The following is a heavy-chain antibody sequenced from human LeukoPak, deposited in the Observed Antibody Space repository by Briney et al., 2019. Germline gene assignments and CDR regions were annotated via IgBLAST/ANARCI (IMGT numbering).Heavy chain of an antibody. Sequence: ASVKVSCKASGYTFTSYYMHWVRQAPGQGLEWMGIINPSGGSTSYAQKFQGRVTMTRDTSTSTVYMELSSLRSEDTAVYYCATLHDCGGDCYPLPEDYWGQGTLVTVSS. J-gene: IGHJ4*02. D-gene: IGHD2-21*02. V-gene: IGHV1-46*03. CDR1: GYTFTSYY. CDR3: ATLHDCGGDCYPLPEDY. CDR2: INPSGGST.